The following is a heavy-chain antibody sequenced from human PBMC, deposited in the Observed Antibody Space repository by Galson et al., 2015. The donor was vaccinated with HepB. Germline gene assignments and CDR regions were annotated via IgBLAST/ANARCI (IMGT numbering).Heavy chain of an antibody. V-gene: IGHV7-4-1*02. Sequence: SVKVSCKASGYSFTTYPMNWVRQAPGQGLEWMGWVNTSTGNPTYAQGFTGRFVFSMDTSVNTAHLEITSLKAEDTAVYYCAREGGSTWYSTDALDIWGQGTLVTVSA. CDR2: VNTSTGNP. CDR1: GYSFTTYP. D-gene: IGHD6-13*01. J-gene: IGHJ3*02. CDR3: AREGGSTWYSTDALDI.